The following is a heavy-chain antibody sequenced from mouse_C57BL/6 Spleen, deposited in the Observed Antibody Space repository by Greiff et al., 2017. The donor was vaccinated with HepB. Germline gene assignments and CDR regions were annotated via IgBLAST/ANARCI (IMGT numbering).Heavy chain of an antibody. D-gene: IGHD1-1*01. J-gene: IGHJ2*01. V-gene: IGHV1-64*01. CDR1: GYSFTSYW. CDR3: AIGDYYGSYFDY. Sequence: QVQLQQSGAELVQPGASLTLSCKASGYSFTSYWMHWVKQRPGQGLEWIGMIHPNSGSTNYNEKFKSKATLTVDKSSSTAYMQLSSLTSEDSAVYYCAIGDYYGSYFDYWGQGTTLTVSS. CDR2: IHPNSGST.